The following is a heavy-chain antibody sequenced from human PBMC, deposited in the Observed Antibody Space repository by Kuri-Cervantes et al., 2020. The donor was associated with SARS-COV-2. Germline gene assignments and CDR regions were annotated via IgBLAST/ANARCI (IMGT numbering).Heavy chain of an antibody. D-gene: IGHD3-3*01. J-gene: IGHJ5*02. CDR2: IYYSGST. V-gene: IGHV4-39*01. CDR1: GGSFSGYY. CDR3: ARQMMSSITIFGVVITRNWFDP. Sequence: SETLSLTCAVYGGSFSGYYWGWIRQPPGKGLEWIGSIYYSGSTYYNPSLKSRVTISVDTSKNQFSLKLSSVTAADTAVYYCARQMMSSITIFGVVITRNWFDPWGQGNLVHVSS.